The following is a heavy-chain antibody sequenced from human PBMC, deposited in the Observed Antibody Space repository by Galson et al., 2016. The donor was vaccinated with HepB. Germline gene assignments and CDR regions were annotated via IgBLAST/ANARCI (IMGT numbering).Heavy chain of an antibody. V-gene: IGHV3-49*03. CDR1: GFTFGDYA. CDR2: IRSKAYGGTT. J-gene: IGHJ4*02. D-gene: IGHD5-24*01. Sequence: SLRLSCAASGFTFGDYAMSWFRQAPGKGLEWVGFIRSKAYGGTTEYAASVKGRFTISRDDSKSTAYLQMNSLKTEDTAVYYCTRGGVATTRRGFDYWGQGTLVTVSS. CDR3: TRGGVATTRRGFDY.